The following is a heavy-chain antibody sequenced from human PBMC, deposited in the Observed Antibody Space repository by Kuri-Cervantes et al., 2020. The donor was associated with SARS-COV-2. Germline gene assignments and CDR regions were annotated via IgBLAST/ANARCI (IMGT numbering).Heavy chain of an antibody. D-gene: IGHD2-2*01. J-gene: IGHJ4*02. CDR1: GYTFTSYG. CDR2: ISAYNGNT. Sequence: ASVKVSCKASGYTFTSYGISWVRQAPGQGLEWMGWISAYNGNTNYAQKLQGRVTMTTDTSTSTAYMELRSLRSEDTAVYYCAGVGYCSSTSCYAFDYWGQGTLVTVSS. CDR3: AGVGYCSSTSCYAFDY. V-gene: IGHV1-18*01.